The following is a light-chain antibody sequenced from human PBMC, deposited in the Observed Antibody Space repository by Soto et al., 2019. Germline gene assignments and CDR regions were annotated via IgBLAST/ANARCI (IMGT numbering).Light chain of an antibody. Sequence: EIVMTQSPGTLSVSPGERVTLSCRASESLSTYLAWYQQKPGQAPRLLIYGASTKATGIPARFSGSGSATDFTLTISSLQSEDFALYYCQSYNDWPFTLGQGTKLEI. J-gene: IGKJ2*01. CDR1: ESLSTY. CDR2: GAS. V-gene: IGKV3-15*01. CDR3: QSYNDWPFT.